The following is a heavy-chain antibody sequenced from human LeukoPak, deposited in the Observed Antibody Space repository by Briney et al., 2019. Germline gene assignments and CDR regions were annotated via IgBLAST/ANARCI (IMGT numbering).Heavy chain of an antibody. CDR3: ARRVYYGSGSYSPMDV. CDR2: IYPRESDT. Sequence: GESLKISCEGSGYSFTSYWIAWGRPMPGKGLEWMGGIYPRESDTRYSPSFQGQVTISADKSISTAYLQWSGLKASDTAMYYCARRVYYGSGSYSPMDVWGQGTTVTVSS. D-gene: IGHD3-10*01. J-gene: IGHJ6*02. CDR1: GYSFTSYW. V-gene: IGHV5-51*01.